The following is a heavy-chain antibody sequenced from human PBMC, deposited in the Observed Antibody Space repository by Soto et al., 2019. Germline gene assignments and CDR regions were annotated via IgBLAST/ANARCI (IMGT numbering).Heavy chain of an antibody. CDR2: VTAFNGHT. CDR1: GYTFRNYG. J-gene: IGHJ6*02. Sequence: QVLLVQSGAEVKRPGASVKVSCKASGYTFRNYGITCLRQSPGHGLERQGWVTAFNGHTNYAQNVRDRVTLTTDPLTETSYMELRSLRPDDTAVYYCARDGRVSFYYYGMDVWGQGTTVIVAS. V-gene: IGHV1-18*01. CDR3: ARDGRVSFYYYGMDV.